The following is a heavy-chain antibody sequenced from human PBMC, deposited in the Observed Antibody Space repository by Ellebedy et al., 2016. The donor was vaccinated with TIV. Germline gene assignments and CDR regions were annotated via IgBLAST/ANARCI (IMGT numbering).Heavy chain of an antibody. CDR3: AKDRGGTGAFDY. Sequence: NFQGRVTFTTDTAASTVYMSLSSLGSEDTAVYYCAKDRGGTGAFDYWGQGTLVTVSS. V-gene: IGHV1-3*01. D-gene: IGHD3-16*01. J-gene: IGHJ4*02.